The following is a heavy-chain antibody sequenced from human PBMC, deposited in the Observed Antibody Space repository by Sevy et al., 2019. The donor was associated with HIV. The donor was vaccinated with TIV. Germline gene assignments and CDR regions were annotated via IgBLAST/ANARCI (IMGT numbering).Heavy chain of an antibody. CDR2: ISAYNGNT. J-gene: IGHJ4*01. CDR3: ARGPRKYYDSRGYYYPPSY. D-gene: IGHD3-22*01. V-gene: IGHV1-18*01. Sequence: ASVKVSCEASGYTFTSYGIIWVRQAPGQGLEWMGWISAYNGNTNYALRLQGRVTMTTDTSTSTAYMELTSLRSDDTAVYYCARGPRKYYDSRGYYYPPSYWGHGTLVTVSS. CDR1: GYTFTSYG.